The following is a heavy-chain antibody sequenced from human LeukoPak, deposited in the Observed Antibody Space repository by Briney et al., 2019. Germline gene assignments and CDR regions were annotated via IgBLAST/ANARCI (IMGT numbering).Heavy chain of an antibody. CDR2: IYYSGRT. CDR1: GGSISSGDFY. Sequence: SQTLSLTCTVSGGSISSGDFYWSWIRQPPGKGLEWIGYIYYSGRTYYTPSLKSRVTISVDTSKNRFSLKLSSVTAADTAVYYCARAGLLSHIAAAGAEYFQHWGQGTLVTVSS. D-gene: IGHD6-13*01. V-gene: IGHV4-30-4*01. CDR3: ARAGLLSHIAAAGAEYFQH. J-gene: IGHJ1*01.